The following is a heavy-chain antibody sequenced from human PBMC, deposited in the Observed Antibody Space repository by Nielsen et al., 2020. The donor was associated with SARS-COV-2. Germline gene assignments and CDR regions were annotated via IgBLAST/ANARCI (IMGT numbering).Heavy chain of an antibody. J-gene: IGHJ6*02. Sequence: GESLKISCSSSGFTFSSYAMHWVRQAPGKGLEWVAVISYDGSNKYYADSVKGRFTISRDNSKNTLNLQMNSLRAEDTAVYYCARDNWGRMDVWGQGTTVTVSS. V-gene: IGHV3-30*14. CDR1: GFTFSSYA. CDR3: ARDNWGRMDV. CDR2: ISYDGSNK. D-gene: IGHD7-27*01.